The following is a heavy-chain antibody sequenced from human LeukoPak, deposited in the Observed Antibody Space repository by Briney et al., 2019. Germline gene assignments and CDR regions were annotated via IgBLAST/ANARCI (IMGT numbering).Heavy chain of an antibody. D-gene: IGHD6-13*01. CDR1: GFTFSSYG. V-gene: IGHV3-33*06. Sequence: PGGSLRLSCAASGFTFSSYGMHWVRQAPGKGLEWVAVIWYDGSNKYYADSVKGRFTISRDNSKNTLYLQMNSLRAEDTAVYYCAKGDSSQGTDYWGQGTLVTVSS. J-gene: IGHJ4*02. CDR3: AKGDSSQGTDY. CDR2: IWYDGSNK.